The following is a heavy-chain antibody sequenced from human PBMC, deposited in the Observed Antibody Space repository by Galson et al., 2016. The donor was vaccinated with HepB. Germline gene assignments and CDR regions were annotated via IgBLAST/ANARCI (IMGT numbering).Heavy chain of an antibody. D-gene: IGHD3-16*01. CDR2: IYHSGST. V-gene: IGHV4-59*11. CDR3: ATARSPLGGVRYFYL. J-gene: IGHJ2*01. Sequence: ETLSLTCTVSGGSITSHFWNFIRQPPGKGLEWLGYIYHSGSTTYNPSLDSRVTMSLDTSKNQVSLTQRSVTAADTATYYCATARSPLGGVRYFYLWGRGTLVTVAS. CDR1: GGSITSHF.